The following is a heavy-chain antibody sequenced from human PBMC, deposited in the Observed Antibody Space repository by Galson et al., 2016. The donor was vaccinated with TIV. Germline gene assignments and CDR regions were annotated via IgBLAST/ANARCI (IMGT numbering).Heavy chain of an antibody. J-gene: IGHJ6*02. Sequence: PALVKPTQTLTLTCSFSGFSLRTSGMCVSWIRQPPGKALEWLARIDWDGDKYYNASLKTRVSISKDTSKNQVVLTMTNMDQVDTGTYYCARESGDYYGMDVWGQGTTVTVSS. CDR3: ARESGDYYGMDV. V-gene: IGHV2-70*11. CDR1: GFSLRTSGMC. CDR2: IDWDGDK.